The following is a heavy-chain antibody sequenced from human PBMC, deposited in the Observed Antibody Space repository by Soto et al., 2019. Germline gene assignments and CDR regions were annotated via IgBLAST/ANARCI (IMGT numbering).Heavy chain of an antibody. CDR1: GFTFSSYA. V-gene: IGHV3-23*01. CDR2: ISSSGSI. CDR3: AKAEVTVVTPYYFDY. Sequence: GGSLRLSCAASGFTFSSYAMHWVRQAPGKGLEWVSSISSSGSIYADSVKGRFTISRDNSKNTLYLQMNSQRAEDTAVYYCAKAEVTVVTPYYFDYWGQGTLVTVSS. D-gene: IGHD2-21*02. J-gene: IGHJ4*02.